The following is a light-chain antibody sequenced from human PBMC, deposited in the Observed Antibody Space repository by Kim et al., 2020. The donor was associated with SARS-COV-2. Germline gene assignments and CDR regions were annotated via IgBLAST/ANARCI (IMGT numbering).Light chain of an antibody. V-gene: IGLV1-51*01. CDR2: DND. CDR3: ATWDSSLSVGV. CDR1: RSNIGNNP. J-gene: IGLJ3*02. Sequence: QAVVTQPPSVSAAPGHNVTISCSGSRSNIGNNPVSWYQQFPGTAPRLITYDNDKRPSGIPDRFSSSKSGTSATLGITGLRTGDEADYYCATWDSSLSVGVFGGGTQLTVL.